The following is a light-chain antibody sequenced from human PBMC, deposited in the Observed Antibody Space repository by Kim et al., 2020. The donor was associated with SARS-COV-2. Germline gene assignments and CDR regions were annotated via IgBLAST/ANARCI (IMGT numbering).Light chain of an antibody. CDR3: QQYNSYTWT. J-gene: IGKJ1*01. CDR2: DAS. V-gene: IGKV1-5*01. CDR1: QRISSW. Sequence: ASVGDRVTITCRASQRISSWLAWYQQEPGKAPKLLIYDASTLESGVPSRFSGSGSGTEFTLTISSLQPDDFAVYYCQQYNSYTWTFGQGTKVDIK.